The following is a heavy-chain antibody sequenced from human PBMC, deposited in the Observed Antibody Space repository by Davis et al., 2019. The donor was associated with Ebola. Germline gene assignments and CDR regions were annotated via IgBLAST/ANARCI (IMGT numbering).Heavy chain of an antibody. V-gene: IGHV3-21*01. CDR1: GFTFRSYT. CDR3: ARGDPEYSSVWFFDL. CDR2: ISGSSDYI. Sequence: GGSLRLSCEASGFTFRSYTMNWVRQTPGKGLEWVSSISGSSDYISYADSVRGRFTVSRDNAKDSLYLQMSSLRAEDTAIYYCARGDPEYSSVWFFDLWGRGTLVTVSS. D-gene: IGHD6-19*01. J-gene: IGHJ2*01.